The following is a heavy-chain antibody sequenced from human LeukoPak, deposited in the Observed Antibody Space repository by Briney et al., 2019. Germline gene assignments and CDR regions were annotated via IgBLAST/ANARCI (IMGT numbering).Heavy chain of an antibody. Sequence: PSETLSLTCTVSGGSISSYYWSWIRQPPGKGLEWIGYIYYSGSTNYNPSLKSRVTISVDTSKNQFSLKLSSVTAADTAVYYCARAEKNDYGGDGWGYFDYWGQGTLVTVSS. J-gene: IGHJ4*02. CDR2: IYYSGST. D-gene: IGHD4-23*01. V-gene: IGHV4-59*08. CDR1: GGSISSYY. CDR3: ARAEKNDYGGDGWGYFDY.